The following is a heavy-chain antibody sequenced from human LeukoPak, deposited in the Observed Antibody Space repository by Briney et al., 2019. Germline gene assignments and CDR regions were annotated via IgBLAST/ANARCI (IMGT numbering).Heavy chain of an antibody. D-gene: IGHD5-18*01. CDR2: INPNNGGT. CDR1: GYTVTGYY. Sequence: ASVKVSCKASGYTVTGYYLHWVRQAPGQGLEWMGWINPNNGGTNYAQTFKGRVTLTKDTSASTAYMELNRLKSDDTAVYYCARESDTAMVSPWGYMDVWGKGTTVTVSS. CDR3: ARESDTAMVSPWGYMDV. V-gene: IGHV1-2*02. J-gene: IGHJ6*03.